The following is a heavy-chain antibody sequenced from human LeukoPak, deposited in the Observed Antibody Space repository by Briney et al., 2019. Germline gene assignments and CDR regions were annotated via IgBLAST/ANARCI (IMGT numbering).Heavy chain of an antibody. D-gene: IGHD3-10*01. CDR1: GFTFSSYG. Sequence: PGGSLRLSCAASGFTFSSYGMHWVRQAPGKGLEWVAFIWKDGSNKYYADSVKGRFTISRDKSMNTLYLQMNSLRAEDTAMYYCSGDFYGSGTFDYWGQGTLVTVSS. CDR3: SGDFYGSGTFDY. CDR2: IWKDGSNK. V-gene: IGHV3-30*02. J-gene: IGHJ4*02.